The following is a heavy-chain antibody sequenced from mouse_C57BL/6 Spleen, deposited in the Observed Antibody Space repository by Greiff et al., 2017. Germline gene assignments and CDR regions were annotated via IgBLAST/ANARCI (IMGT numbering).Heavy chain of an antibody. V-gene: IGHV1-64*01. CDR2: IHPNSGST. J-gene: IGHJ4*01. CDR3: ARDYGSSSLAMDY. Sequence: QVLLQQPGAELVKPGASVKLSCKASGYTFTSYWMHWVKQRPGQGLEWIGMIHPNSGSTNYNEKFKSKATLTVDKASSTAYMQLSSLTSEDSAVYYCARDYGSSSLAMDYWGQGTSVTASS. CDR1: GYTFTSYW. D-gene: IGHD1-1*01.